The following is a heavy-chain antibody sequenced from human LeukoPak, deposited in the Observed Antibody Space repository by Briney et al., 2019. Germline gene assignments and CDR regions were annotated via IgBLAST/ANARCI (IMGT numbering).Heavy chain of an antibody. D-gene: IGHD3-10*01. CDR2: IDPSDSYT. V-gene: IGHV5-10-1*01. Sequence: GESLKISCKGSGYSFNTYWIGWVRQMPGKGLEWMGRIDPSDSYTNYSPSFQGHVTISADKSISTAYLQWSSLKASDTAMFYCARPSVDGSGSYPYWGQGTLVTVSS. CDR3: ARPSVDGSGSYPY. J-gene: IGHJ4*02. CDR1: GYSFNTYW.